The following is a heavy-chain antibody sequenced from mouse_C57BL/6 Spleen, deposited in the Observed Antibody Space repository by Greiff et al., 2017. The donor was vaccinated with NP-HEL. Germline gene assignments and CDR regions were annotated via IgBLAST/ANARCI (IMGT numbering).Heavy chain of an antibody. CDR2: ISDGGSYT. D-gene: IGHD1-1*01. CDR3: ARDPNYYGSTREGHYFDY. CDR1: GFTFSSYA. V-gene: IGHV5-4*01. Sequence: EVQGVESGGGLVKPGGSLKLSCAASGFTFSSYAMSWVRQTPEKRLEWVATISDGGSYTYYPDNVKGRFTISRDNAKNNLYLQMSHLKSEDTAMYYCARDPNYYGSTREGHYFDYWGQGTTLTVSS. J-gene: IGHJ2*01.